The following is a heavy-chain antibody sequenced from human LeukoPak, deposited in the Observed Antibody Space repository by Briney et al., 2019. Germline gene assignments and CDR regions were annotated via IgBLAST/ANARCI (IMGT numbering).Heavy chain of an antibody. CDR2: ISYDGSNK. D-gene: IGHD2-2*01. Sequence: PGRSLRLSCAASGFTFSSYGKHWVRQAPGKGLEWVAVISYDGSNKYYADSVKGRFTISRDNSKNTLYLQMNSLRAEDTAVYYCAKAQCSSTSCYVYYYYGMDVWGKGTTVTVSS. V-gene: IGHV3-30*18. J-gene: IGHJ6*04. CDR1: GFTFSSYG. CDR3: AKAQCSSTSCYVYYYYGMDV.